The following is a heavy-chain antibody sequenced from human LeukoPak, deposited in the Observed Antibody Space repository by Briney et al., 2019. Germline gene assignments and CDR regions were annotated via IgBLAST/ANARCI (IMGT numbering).Heavy chain of an antibody. CDR3: ARDLGGYFDY. J-gene: IGHJ4*02. V-gene: IGHV4-39*07. D-gene: IGHD3-16*01. CDR2: IYYSGST. Sequence: SETLSLTCTVSGGSISSSSYYWGWIRQPPGKGLEWIGSIYYSGSTYYNPSLKSRVTISVDTSKNQFSLKLSSVTAADTAVYYCARDLGGYFDYWGQGTLVTVSS. CDR1: GGSISSSSYY.